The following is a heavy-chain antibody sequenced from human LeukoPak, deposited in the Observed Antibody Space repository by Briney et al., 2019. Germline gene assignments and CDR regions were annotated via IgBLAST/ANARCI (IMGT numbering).Heavy chain of an antibody. Sequence: GGSLRLSCAASGSTFSTYWMRWVRRAPGKGLEWVANINQDGSQTFYVDSVKGRFTISRDNPGNSVYLQMNSLRAEDTAVYYCARLMFLWPPIYFDYWGQGTLVTVSS. J-gene: IGHJ4*02. CDR1: GSTFSTYW. V-gene: IGHV3-7*01. CDR3: ARLMFLWPPIYFDY. D-gene: IGHD2-8*01. CDR2: INQDGSQT.